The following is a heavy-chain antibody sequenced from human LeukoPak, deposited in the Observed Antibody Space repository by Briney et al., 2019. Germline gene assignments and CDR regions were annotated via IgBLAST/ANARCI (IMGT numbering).Heavy chain of an antibody. D-gene: IGHD1-1*01. CDR2: INPNSGGT. CDR3: ARGGNWSPYGMDV. V-gene: IGHV1-2*02. J-gene: IGHJ6*02. Sequence: ASVKVSCKASGYTFTVYYMHWVRQAPGQGLEWMGWINPNSGGTNYAQKFQGRVTMTRDTSISTAYMDLSRLRSDDTAVYYCARGGNWSPYGMDVWGQGTTVTVSS. CDR1: GYTFTVYY.